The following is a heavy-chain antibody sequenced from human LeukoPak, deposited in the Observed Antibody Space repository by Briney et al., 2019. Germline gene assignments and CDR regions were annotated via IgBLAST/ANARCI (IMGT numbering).Heavy chain of an antibody. D-gene: IGHD6-6*01. V-gene: IGHV3-53*01. CDR1: GFTVSKDY. Sequence: PGGSLRLSCAASGFTVSKDYMSWVRQAPGKGLEWVSVIYSDGSTKYADSVKGRFTISRDNSKNSLFFEMSSLRAEDTVVYYCAKKYSNAWSFDHWGQGTLVTVSS. CDR3: AKKYSNAWSFDH. J-gene: IGHJ4*02. CDR2: IYSDGST.